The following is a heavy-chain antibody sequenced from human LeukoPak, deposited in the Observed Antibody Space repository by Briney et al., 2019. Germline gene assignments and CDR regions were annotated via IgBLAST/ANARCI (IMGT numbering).Heavy chain of an antibody. D-gene: IGHD5-24*01. V-gene: IGHV1-69*13. CDR3: ASTSVEYYYYYYMDV. J-gene: IGHJ6*03. CDR1: GGTFSSYA. CDR2: IIPIFGTA. Sequence: ASVKVSCKASGGTFSSYAISWVRQAPGQGLEWMGGIIPIFGTANYAQKFQGRVTITADESTSTAYMELSSLRSEDTAVYYCASTSVEYYYYYYMDVWGKGTTVTVSS.